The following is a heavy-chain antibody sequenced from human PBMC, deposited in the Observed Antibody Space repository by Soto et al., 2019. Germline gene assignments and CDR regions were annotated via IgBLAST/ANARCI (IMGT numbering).Heavy chain of an antibody. CDR1: GGSINSGGFY. J-gene: IGHJ4*02. V-gene: IGHV4-31*03. CDR2: IYYSGST. D-gene: IGHD6-19*01. Sequence: PSETLSLTCTVSGGSINSGGFYWSWIRQHPGKGLEWIGYIYYSGSTYYNPSLKSRVIISVDTSKNQFSLRLRSVTAADTAVYYCARGAVAGIDYWGQGTLVTVSS. CDR3: ARGAVAGIDY.